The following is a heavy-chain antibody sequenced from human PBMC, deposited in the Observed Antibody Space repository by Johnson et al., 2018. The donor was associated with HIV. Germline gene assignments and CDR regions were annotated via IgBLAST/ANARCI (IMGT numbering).Heavy chain of an antibody. V-gene: IGHV3-7*01. CDR1: GFTFDDYG. J-gene: IGHJ3*02. CDR3: AKGSTVVDDASDI. CDR2: IRHDGDER. Sequence: VQLVESGGGVVRPGGSLRLSCAASGFTFDDYGMSWVRQAPGKGLEWVANIRHDGDERHCVDSVKGRFTISRDNTKNSLYLQMNSLRAEDTAVYYCAKGSTVVDDASDIWGQGTMVIVSS. D-gene: IGHD4-23*01.